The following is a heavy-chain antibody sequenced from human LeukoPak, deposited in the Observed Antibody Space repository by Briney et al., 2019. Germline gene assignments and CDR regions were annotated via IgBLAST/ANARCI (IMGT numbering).Heavy chain of an antibody. CDR3: TRGRRATHDY. CDR1: GFTFSRYW. J-gene: IGHJ4*02. D-gene: IGHD1-26*01. CDR2: IRSKAYGGTT. V-gene: IGHV3-49*04. Sequence: PGGSLRLSCAASGFTFSRYWMNWVRQAPGKGLEWVGFIRSKAYGGTTEYAASVKGRFTISRDDSKSIAYLQMNSLKTDDTAVYYCTRGRRATHDYWGQGTLVTVSS.